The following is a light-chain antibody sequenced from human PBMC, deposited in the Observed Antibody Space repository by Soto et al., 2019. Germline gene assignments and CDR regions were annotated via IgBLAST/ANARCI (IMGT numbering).Light chain of an antibody. J-gene: IGLJ2*01. V-gene: IGLV2-14*01. CDR3: SSYTSSRTLV. CDR2: EVS. Sequence: QSALTQPASVSGSPGQSITISCTGTSSDVGYYNFVSWHQHHPGKAPKLMIYEVSHPPSGVSNRFSGAKSGNTASLTISGLQAEDEADYYCSSYTSSRTLVFGGGTQLTVL. CDR1: SSDVGYYNF.